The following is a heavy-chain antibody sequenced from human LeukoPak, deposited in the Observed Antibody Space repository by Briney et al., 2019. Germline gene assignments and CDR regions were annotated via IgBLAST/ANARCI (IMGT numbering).Heavy chain of an antibody. D-gene: IGHD3-3*01. J-gene: IGHJ4*02. V-gene: IGHV3-7*01. CDR2: IKEDGSEK. CDR3: ASARFCDY. Sequence: GGSLRLSCAASGFTFSRYWMNWVRQTPGKGLEWVANIKEDGSEKNYVDSVKGRFTISRDNPKNSLYLQMNSLTAEDTAVYYCASARFCDYWGQGTLVTVSS. CDR1: GFTFSRYW.